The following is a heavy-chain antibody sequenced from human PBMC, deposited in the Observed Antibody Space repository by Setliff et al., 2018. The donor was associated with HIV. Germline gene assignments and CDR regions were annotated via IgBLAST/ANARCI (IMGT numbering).Heavy chain of an antibody. Sequence: VKVSCKTPGGTFSSYGISWVRQAPGQGLEWMGGIIPMFGTGFYAQKFQGRVTITTDESRSTAYMELSSLSSEDTAVFYCARVGHSSSYHYYGMDVWGQGTTVTVSS. CDR1: GGTFSSYG. D-gene: IGHD6-13*01. V-gene: IGHV1-69*05. CDR2: IIPMFGTG. CDR3: ARVGHSSSYHYYGMDV. J-gene: IGHJ6*02.